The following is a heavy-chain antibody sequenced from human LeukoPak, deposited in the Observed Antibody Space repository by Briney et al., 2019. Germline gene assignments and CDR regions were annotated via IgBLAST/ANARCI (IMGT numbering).Heavy chain of an antibody. CDR1: GFTFSDYY. Sequence: PGGSLRLSCAASGFTFSDYYMNWVRQAPGKGLEWVSYISSSSSNIYYANSVKGRFTISRDNAKKSLYLQMNSLRAEDTAVYYCAREAFRVAFDIWGQGTMVTVSS. CDR2: ISSSSSNI. V-gene: IGHV3-11*04. CDR3: AREAFRVAFDI. J-gene: IGHJ3*02. D-gene: IGHD3-16*01.